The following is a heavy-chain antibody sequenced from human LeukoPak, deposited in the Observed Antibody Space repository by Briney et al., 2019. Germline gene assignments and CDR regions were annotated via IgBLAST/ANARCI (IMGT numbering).Heavy chain of an antibody. V-gene: IGHV1-69*04. J-gene: IGHJ2*01. CDR1: GGTFSSYA. D-gene: IGHD2-21*02. CDR2: IIPILGIA. Sequence: SVKVSCKASGGTFSSYAISWVRQAPGQGLEWMGRIIPILGIANYAQKFQGRVTITADKSTSTAYMELSSLRSEDTAVYYCARDSRDRSLVYWYFDLWGRGTLVTVSS. CDR3: ARDSRDRSLVYWYFDL.